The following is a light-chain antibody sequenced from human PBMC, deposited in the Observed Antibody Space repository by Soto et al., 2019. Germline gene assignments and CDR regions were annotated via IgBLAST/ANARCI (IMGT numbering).Light chain of an antibody. V-gene: IGKV3-20*01. CDR3: QQYASSPWT. CDR1: QSVSSSY. Sequence: EIVLTQSPGTLSLSPGERATLSCRASQSVSSSYLGWYQQKPGQAPRLLIYGASSRATGIPDRFSGGGSGTDFTLTISRLEPEDFAVYYCQQYASSPWTSGQGTKVEIK. CDR2: GAS. J-gene: IGKJ1*01.